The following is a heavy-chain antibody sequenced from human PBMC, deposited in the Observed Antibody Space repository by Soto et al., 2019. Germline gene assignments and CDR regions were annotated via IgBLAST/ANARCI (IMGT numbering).Heavy chain of an antibody. CDR3: ASAGRNSSTLYIPEY. J-gene: IGHJ4*02. Sequence: SQTLPLTCAMSVDSVSSNSAAWNWIIQSPSRGLEWLGRTYYRSKWYNDYAVSVKSRITINPDTSKNQFSLQLNSETPEDTAVYYCASAGRNSSTLYIPEYWGEGTPGNVS. V-gene: IGHV6-1*01. D-gene: IGHD6-13*01. CDR1: VDSVSSNSAA. CDR2: TYYRSKWYN.